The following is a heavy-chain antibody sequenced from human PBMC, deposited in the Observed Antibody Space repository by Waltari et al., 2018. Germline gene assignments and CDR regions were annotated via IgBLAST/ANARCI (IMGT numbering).Heavy chain of an antibody. Sequence: QVQLVQSGAEVKKPGASVKVSCKASGYTFTSYGISWVRQAPGQGLEWMGWNSAYNGNTNYAQKLQGRVTMTTDTSTSTAYRELRSLRSDDTAVYYCARDVVLRYFDWLPTSYNWFDPWGQGTLVTVSS. CDR2: NSAYNGNT. CDR1: GYTFTSYG. CDR3: ARDVVLRYFDWLPTSYNWFDP. V-gene: IGHV1-18*01. J-gene: IGHJ5*02. D-gene: IGHD3-9*01.